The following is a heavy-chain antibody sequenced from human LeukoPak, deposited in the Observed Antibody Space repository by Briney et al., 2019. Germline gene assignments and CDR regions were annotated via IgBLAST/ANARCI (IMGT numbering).Heavy chain of an antibody. J-gene: IGHJ4*02. V-gene: IGHV3-33*01. CDR1: GFTFSRYR. CDR2: IWYDESHQ. Sequence: PGRSLRLSCAASGFTFSRYRMHWVRQAPGKGLEWVALIWYDESHQYYADSVKGRFTISRDNSKNTLHLQMDSLRAEDTAVYYCARPYDGSYYFDLWGQGTLVTVSS. CDR3: ARPYDGSYYFDL. D-gene: IGHD3-10*01.